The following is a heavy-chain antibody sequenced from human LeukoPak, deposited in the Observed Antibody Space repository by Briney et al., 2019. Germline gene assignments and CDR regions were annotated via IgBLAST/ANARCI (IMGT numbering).Heavy chain of an antibody. J-gene: IGHJ4*02. CDR2: IWDDGSSK. Sequence: GRSLRLSCEASGFTFSSHGMHWVRQAPGKGLEWVAVIWDDGSSKYYAVSVKGRFTVSRDNSKNTLYLQMDSLRAEDTAVYYCARGRGGTPGCYIIDKWGQGTLVTVSS. D-gene: IGHD2-15*01. V-gene: IGHV3-33*01. CDR3: ARGRGGTPGCYIIDK. CDR1: GFTFSSHG.